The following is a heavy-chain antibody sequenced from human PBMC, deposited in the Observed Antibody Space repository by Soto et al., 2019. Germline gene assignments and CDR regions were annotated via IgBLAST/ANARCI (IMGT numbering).Heavy chain of an antibody. V-gene: IGHV4-59*01. D-gene: IGHD3-9*01. CDR1: GGSISSYY. Sequence: PSETLSLTCTVSGGSISSYYWSWIRQPPGKGLEWIGYIYYSGSTNYNPSLKSRVTISVDTSKNQFSLKLSSVTAADTAVYYCVRELYFDWNNWFDPWGQGTLVTVSS. J-gene: IGHJ5*02. CDR2: IYYSGST. CDR3: VRELYFDWNNWFDP.